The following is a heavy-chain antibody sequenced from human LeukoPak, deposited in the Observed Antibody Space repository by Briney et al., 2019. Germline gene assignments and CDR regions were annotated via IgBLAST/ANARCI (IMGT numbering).Heavy chain of an antibody. V-gene: IGHV4-4*02. CDR1: AGSISSTNW. Sequence: PTGTLSLTCAVSAGSISSTNWWSWVRQPPGKGLEWIGEIYHSGSTNYNPSLKSRVTISADKSKNQFSLKLTYVTAADTAVYYCARDRVGVRAFDYWGQGTLVTVSS. J-gene: IGHJ4*02. CDR2: IYHSGST. CDR3: ARDRVGVRAFDY. D-gene: IGHD3-10*01.